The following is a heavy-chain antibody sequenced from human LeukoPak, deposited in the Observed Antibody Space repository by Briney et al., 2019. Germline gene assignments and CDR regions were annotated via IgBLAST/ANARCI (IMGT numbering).Heavy chain of an antibody. V-gene: IGHV4-30-2*02. CDR2: IYHSGST. CDR1: GGSISSGGYS. Sequence: SETLSLTCAVSGGSISSGGYSWSWIRQPPGKGLEWIGYIYHSGSTNYNPSLKSRVTISVDTSKNQFSLKLSSVTAADTAVYYCARRRRGDFDYWGQGTLVTVSS. CDR3: ARRRRGDFDY. D-gene: IGHD3-10*01. J-gene: IGHJ4*02.